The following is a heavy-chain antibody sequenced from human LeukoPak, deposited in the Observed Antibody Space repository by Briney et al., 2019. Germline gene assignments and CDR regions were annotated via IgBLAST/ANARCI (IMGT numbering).Heavy chain of an antibody. CDR2: IYYSGST. D-gene: IGHD5-18*01. CDR3: ARAGEDTAMVSTSGNYFDY. J-gene: IGHJ4*02. V-gene: IGHV4-59*01. Sequence: PPETLSLTRTVSGGSISSYYWSWIRQPPGKGLEWIGYIYYSGSTNYNPSLKSRVTISVDTSKNQFSLKLSSVTAADTAVYYCARAGEDTAMVSTSGNYFDYWGQGTLVTVSS. CDR1: GGSISSYY.